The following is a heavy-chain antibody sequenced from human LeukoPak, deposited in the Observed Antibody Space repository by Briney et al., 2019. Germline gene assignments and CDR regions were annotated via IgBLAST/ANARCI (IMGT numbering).Heavy chain of an antibody. V-gene: IGHV4-39*01. D-gene: IGHD5-18*01. CDR2: IFYSGNT. J-gene: IGHJ4*02. CDR1: GGSISSSNYY. Sequence: SETLSLTCTVSGGSISSSNYYWGWIRQPPGKGLEWIGNIFYSGNTYYNPSLKSRVTISVDTSKNQFSLRLSSVTAADTAVYYCARLGGYSYGSSYYFDYWGQGTLVTVST. CDR3: ARLGGYSYGSSYYFDY.